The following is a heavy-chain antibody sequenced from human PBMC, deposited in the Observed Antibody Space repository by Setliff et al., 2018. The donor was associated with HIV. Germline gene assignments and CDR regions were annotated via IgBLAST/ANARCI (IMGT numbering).Heavy chain of an antibody. CDR3: ARVLDYYDSSPYYFDY. V-gene: IGHV4-39*07. D-gene: IGHD3-22*01. Sequence: SETLSLTCTVSGGSITSNDHFWAWVRQSPGKGLEWIGSVYYSGSTFQNPSLKSRVTISLDTSKSQFSLKLSSVTAADTAMYYCARVLDYYDSSPYYFDYWGQGTLVTVSS. J-gene: IGHJ4*02. CDR1: GGSITSNDHF. CDR2: VYYSGST.